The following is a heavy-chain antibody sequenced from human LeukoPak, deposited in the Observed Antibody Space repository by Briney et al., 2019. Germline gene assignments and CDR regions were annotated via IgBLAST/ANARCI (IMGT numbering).Heavy chain of an antibody. CDR1: GFTFSSYA. J-gene: IGHJ5*02. CDR2: ISGSGGST. D-gene: IGHD6-13*01. CDR3: EKTDSSSWYVSNWFYG. Sequence: GGSLRLSCAASGFTFSSYAMSWVRQAPGKGLEWVSGISGSGGSTYYTDSVKGRFTISRDNSKNTLYLQMNSLRAEATAVYYCEKTDSSSWYVSNWFYGWGQGTLVT. V-gene: IGHV3-23*01.